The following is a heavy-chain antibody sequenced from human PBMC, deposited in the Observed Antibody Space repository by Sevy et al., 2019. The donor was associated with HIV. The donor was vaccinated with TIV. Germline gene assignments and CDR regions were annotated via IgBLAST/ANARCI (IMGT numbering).Heavy chain of an antibody. J-gene: IGHJ3*01. CDR3: ARGASDAFDF. CDR1: GFNLRTYD. Sequence: GGSLRLSCAASGFNLRTYDMHWVRQAPGKGLEWVSAIGTAGDTSYPASVKGRFTISRENARNSLHLQMNNLGVGDTAMYFCARGASDAFDFWGRGAMVTVS. V-gene: IGHV3-13*01. CDR2: IGTAGDT.